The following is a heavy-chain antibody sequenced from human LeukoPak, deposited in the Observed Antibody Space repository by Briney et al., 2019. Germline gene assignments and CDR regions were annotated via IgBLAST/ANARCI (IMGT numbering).Heavy chain of an antibody. CDR3: VRDGEGVAISVNYWFDP. V-gene: IGHV1-8*01. D-gene: IGHD3-10*01. J-gene: IGHJ5*02. CDR2: MNPINGNT. CDR1: GFTFTSYD. Sequence: ASVKVSCTASGFTFTSYDINWVRQATGQGLEWMGWMNPINGNTGYAQKFQGRVTMTRDTSISTAYMELRSLRSDDTAVYYCVRDGEGVAISVNYWFDPWGQGTLVTVSS.